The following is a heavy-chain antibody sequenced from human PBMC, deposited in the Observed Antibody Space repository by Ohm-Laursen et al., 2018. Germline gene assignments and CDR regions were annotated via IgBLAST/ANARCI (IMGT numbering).Heavy chain of an antibody. J-gene: IGHJ4*02. CDR2: ISWNSGSI. V-gene: IGHV3-9*01. Sequence: SLRLSCAASGFTFDDYAMHWVRQAPGKGLEWVSGISWNSGSIGYADSVKGRFTISRDNAKNSLYLQMNSLRAEDTAVYYCARQPPQWLVGFDYWGQGTLVTVSS. D-gene: IGHD6-19*01. CDR3: ARQPPQWLVGFDY. CDR1: GFTFDDYA.